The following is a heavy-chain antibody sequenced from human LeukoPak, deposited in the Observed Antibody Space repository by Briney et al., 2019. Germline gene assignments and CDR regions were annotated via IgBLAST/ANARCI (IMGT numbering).Heavy chain of an antibody. CDR1: AFTFSSYW. D-gene: IGHD2-2*01. J-gene: IGHJ4*02. V-gene: IGHV3-74*01. CDR3: ARGSPASV. Sequence: PGGSLRLSCAASAFTFSSYWMHWVRQAPGKGLVWVSRINADGRTTNYADSVKGRFTISRGNAENTLYLQMNSLRAEDTAVYYCARGSPASVWGQGALVTVSS. CDR2: INADGRTT.